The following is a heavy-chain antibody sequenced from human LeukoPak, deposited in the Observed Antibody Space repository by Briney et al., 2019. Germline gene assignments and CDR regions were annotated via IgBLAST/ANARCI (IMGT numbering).Heavy chain of an antibody. D-gene: IGHD4-17*01. Sequence: GGSLRLSCAASGFTFTNYAMNWVRQAPGKGLEWVSAVSGSGGSTYYADSVKGRFTISRDNSKNTLYLQMNSLRVEDTAVYYCARDKGTMTTVTPGYFDSWGQGTPVTVSS. CDR1: GFTFTNYA. V-gene: IGHV3-23*01. CDR2: VSGSGGST. J-gene: IGHJ4*02. CDR3: ARDKGTMTTVTPGYFDS.